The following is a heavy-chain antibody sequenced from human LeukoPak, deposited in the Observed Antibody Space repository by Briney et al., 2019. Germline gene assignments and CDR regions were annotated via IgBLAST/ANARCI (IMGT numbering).Heavy chain of an antibody. J-gene: IGHJ4*02. CDR1: GFTFSSYA. V-gene: IGHV3-30*01. Sequence: GGSLRLSCAASGFTFSSYAMHWVRQAPGKGLEWVAVISYDGSNKYYADSVKGRFTISRDNSKNTLYLQMNSLRAEDTAVYYCARDSVSRMVRGVTPPDYWGQGTLVTVSS. CDR3: ARDSVSRMVRGVTPPDY. CDR2: ISYDGSNK. D-gene: IGHD3-10*01.